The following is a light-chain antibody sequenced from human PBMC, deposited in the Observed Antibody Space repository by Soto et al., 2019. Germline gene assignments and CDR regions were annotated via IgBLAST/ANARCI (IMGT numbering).Light chain of an antibody. CDR3: QQRSSWPLT. CDR2: DAS. CDR1: QSVSIY. V-gene: IGKV3-11*01. J-gene: IGKJ4*01. Sequence: EIVLTHSPATLSLSPGERATLSCRASQSVSIYLAWYQQKPGQAPRLLIYDASTRVIGIPARFSGSGSGTDFSLTISSLEPEDFAVYYCQQRSSWPLTFGGGTKVEIK.